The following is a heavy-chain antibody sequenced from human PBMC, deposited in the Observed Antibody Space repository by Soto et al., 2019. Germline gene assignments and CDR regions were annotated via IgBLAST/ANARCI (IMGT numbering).Heavy chain of an antibody. CDR1: GDSISSLY. V-gene: IGHV4-59*08. Sequence: PSETLSLTCTVSGDSISSLYWSWIRQPPGKGLEWIGYIYHSGSTYYNPSLKSRVTISVDTSKNQFSLKLNSMTAADTAVYYCARHNYGSGSTYFDYWGQGTLVTVSS. CDR3: ARHNYGSGSTYFDY. D-gene: IGHD3-10*01. J-gene: IGHJ4*02. CDR2: IYHSGST.